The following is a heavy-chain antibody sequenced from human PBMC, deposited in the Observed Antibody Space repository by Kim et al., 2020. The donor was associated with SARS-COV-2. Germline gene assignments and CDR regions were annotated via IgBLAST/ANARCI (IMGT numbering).Heavy chain of an antibody. J-gene: IGHJ3*02. V-gene: IGHV3-7*01. CDR2: IMHDGSEK. CDR1: GFTFGDYW. Sequence: GGSLRLSCAASGFTFGDYWMSWVRQAPGKGLEWVADIMHDGSEKYCVDSVKGRFTISRDNAKKSLFLQMDSLRAEDTAVYYCARDRHYYDSSGHYSLDAFDIWGQGTMVTVSS. CDR3: ARDRHYYDSSGHYSLDAFDI. D-gene: IGHD3-22*01.